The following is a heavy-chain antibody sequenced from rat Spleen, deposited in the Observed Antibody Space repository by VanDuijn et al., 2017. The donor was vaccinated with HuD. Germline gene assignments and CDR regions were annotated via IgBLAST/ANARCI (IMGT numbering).Heavy chain of an antibody. V-gene: IGHV5-58*01. CDR2: ISSDGVNT. CDR1: GFTFSKYW. D-gene: IGHD2-1*01. CDR3: ARRYDFDY. Sequence: EVQLVETGGGLVQPGRSLKLSCVASGFTFSKYWMYWVRQAPGKGLEWVSSISSDGVNTYYPDTVRGRFTISRDNAKSTLYLQMDSLRSEDTATYYCARRYDFDYWGQGVMVTVSS. J-gene: IGHJ2*01.